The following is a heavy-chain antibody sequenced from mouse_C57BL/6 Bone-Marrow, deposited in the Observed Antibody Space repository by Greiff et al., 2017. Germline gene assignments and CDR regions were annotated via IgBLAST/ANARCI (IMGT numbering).Heavy chain of an antibody. Sequence: EVQLVESGGGLVQPGGSLKLSCAASGFTFSDYYMYWVRQTPETRLEWVAYISNGGGSTYSPDTVKGRFTISRDNAKNTLYLQMSRLKSEDTAMYYCARQTPVYYGYDCYAMDYWGQGTSVTVSS. V-gene: IGHV5-12*01. CDR3: ARQTPVYYGYDCYAMDY. J-gene: IGHJ4*01. CDR1: GFTFSDYY. CDR2: ISNGGGST. D-gene: IGHD2-2*01.